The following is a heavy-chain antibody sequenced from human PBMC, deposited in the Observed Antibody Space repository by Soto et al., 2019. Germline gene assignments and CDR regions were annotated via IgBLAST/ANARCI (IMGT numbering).Heavy chain of an antibody. CDR2: IVVGSGHT. Sequence: GASVKVSCKASGFTFTSTAVQWVRQGRGQRLEWIGWIVVGSGHTRYAQKFQERVTITRDMSTNTAYMELSSLRSEDTAVYYCAAESGYGFHAFDIWGQGTMVTVSS. D-gene: IGHD4-17*01. V-gene: IGHV1-58*01. CDR1: GFTFTSTA. CDR3: AAESGYGFHAFDI. J-gene: IGHJ3*02.